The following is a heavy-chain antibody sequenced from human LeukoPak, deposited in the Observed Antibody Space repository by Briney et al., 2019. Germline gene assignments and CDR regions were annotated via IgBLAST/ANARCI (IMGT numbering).Heavy chain of an antibody. CDR3: AKDMAYDSSGYYSH. J-gene: IGHJ4*02. CDR1: GFTFSSYS. Sequence: GGSLRFSCAASGFTFSSYSMNWVRQAPGKGLEWVSGISWNSGSIGYADSVKGRFTISRDNAKNSLYLQMNSLRAEDTALYYCAKDMAYDSSGYYSHWGQGTLVTVSS. V-gene: IGHV3-9*01. D-gene: IGHD3-22*01. CDR2: ISWNSGSI.